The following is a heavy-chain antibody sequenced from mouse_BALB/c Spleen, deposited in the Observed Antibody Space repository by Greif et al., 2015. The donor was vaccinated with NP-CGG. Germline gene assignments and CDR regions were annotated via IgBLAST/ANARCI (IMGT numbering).Heavy chain of an antibody. V-gene: IGHV1-18*01. CDR3: ARGDLLLPYAMDY. CDR2: INPYNGGT. Sequence: EVKLVESGPELVKPGASMKISCKASGYSFTGYTMNWVKQSHGKNLEWIGLINPYNGGTSYNQKFKGKATLTVDKSSSTAYMELLSLTSEDSAVYYCARGDLLLPYAMDYWGQGTSVTVSS. D-gene: IGHD1-1*01. J-gene: IGHJ4*01. CDR1: GYSFTGYT.